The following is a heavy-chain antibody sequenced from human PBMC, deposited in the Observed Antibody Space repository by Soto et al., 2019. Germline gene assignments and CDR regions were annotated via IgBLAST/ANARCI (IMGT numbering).Heavy chain of an antibody. CDR2: IDHDGPT. V-gene: IGHV3-74*01. Sequence: EVQLVASGGGLVQPGGSLRLSCAGSGFTFSNYWMHWVRQAPGKGLEWVSRIDHDGPTDYADSVRGRFTISRDNAENTLYLQMNSRRPEDTAVYYCVRDSHGDYWGQGTLVTVSS. CDR1: GFTFSNYW. J-gene: IGHJ4*02. CDR3: VRDSHGDY.